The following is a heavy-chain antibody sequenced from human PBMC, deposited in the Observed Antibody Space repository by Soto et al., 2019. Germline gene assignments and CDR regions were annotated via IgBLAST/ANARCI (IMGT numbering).Heavy chain of an antibody. Sequence: PSETLSLTCTVSGGSISSYYWSWIRQPPGKGLEYIGYIYYSGSTNYNPSLKSRVTISVDTSKKQFSLKLSSVTAADTAVYYCARSLYSGSYTNWFDPWGQGTTVTVSS. D-gene: IGHD1-26*01. CDR2: IYYSGST. V-gene: IGHV4-59*01. CDR1: GGSISSYY. CDR3: ARSLYSGSYTNWFDP. J-gene: IGHJ5*01.